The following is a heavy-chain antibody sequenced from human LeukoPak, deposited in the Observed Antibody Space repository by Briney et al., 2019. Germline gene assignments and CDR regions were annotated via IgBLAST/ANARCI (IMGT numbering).Heavy chain of an antibody. Sequence: SETLSLTCAVYGGSFSGYYWSWIRQHPGKGLEWIGYIYYSGSTYYNPSLKSRVTISVDTSKNQFSLKLSSVTAADTAVYYCARSDDSSGYYLPKLYFDYWGQGTLVTVSS. D-gene: IGHD3-22*01. CDR3: ARSDDSSGYYLPKLYFDY. CDR2: IYYSGST. CDR1: GGSFSGYY. J-gene: IGHJ4*02. V-gene: IGHV4-31*11.